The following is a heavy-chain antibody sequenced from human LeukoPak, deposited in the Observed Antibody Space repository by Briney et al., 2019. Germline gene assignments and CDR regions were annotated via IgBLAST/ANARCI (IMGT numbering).Heavy chain of an antibody. CDR2: IYYSGST. J-gene: IGHJ4*02. Sequence: SETLSLTCAVSGYSISSGYYWGWIRQPPGQGLEWIGYIYYSGSTNYNPSLKSRVTISVDTSKNQFSLKLSSVTAADTAVYYCARTVYSYGYMNDYWGQGTLVTVSS. CDR3: ARTVYSYGYMNDY. V-gene: IGHV4-38-2*01. D-gene: IGHD5-18*01. CDR1: GYSISSGYY.